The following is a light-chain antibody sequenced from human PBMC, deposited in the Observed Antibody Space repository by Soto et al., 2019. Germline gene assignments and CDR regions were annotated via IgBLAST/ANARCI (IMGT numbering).Light chain of an antibody. V-gene: IGLV2-14*01. Sequence: QSALTQPASVSGSPGQSNTISCTGTSSDVGGYNYVSCYNPHHCKAPELTIFEVSNRPSGDSNHFPASNPGTEASLTISGRQCDSEADYFGISYIIISTDVCGTGTKVTVL. CDR2: EVS. CDR3: ISYIIISTDV. CDR1: SSDVGGYNY. J-gene: IGLJ1*01.